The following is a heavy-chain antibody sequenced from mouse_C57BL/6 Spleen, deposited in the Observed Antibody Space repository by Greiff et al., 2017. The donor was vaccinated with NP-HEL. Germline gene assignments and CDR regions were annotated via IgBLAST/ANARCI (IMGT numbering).Heavy chain of an antibody. CDR2: ISDGGSYT. V-gene: IGHV5-4*01. J-gene: IGHJ2*01. Sequence: EVMLVESGGGLVKPGGSLKLSCAASGFTFSSYAMSWVRQTPEKRLEWVATISDGGSYTYYPDNVKGRFTISRDNAKNNLYLQMSHLKSEDTAMYYCAREIFYYGNYGGYFDYWGQGTTLTVSS. D-gene: IGHD2-1*01. CDR1: GFTFSSYA. CDR3: AREIFYYGNYGGYFDY.